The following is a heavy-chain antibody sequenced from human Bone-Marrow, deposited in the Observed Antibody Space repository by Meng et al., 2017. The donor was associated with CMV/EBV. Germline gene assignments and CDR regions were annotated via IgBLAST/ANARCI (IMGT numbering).Heavy chain of an antibody. D-gene: IGHD1-1*01. CDR3: ARTGTSLFDF. J-gene: IGHJ4*02. V-gene: IGHV4-39*01. Sequence: SETLSLTCTVSGGSISSSTSYWGWIRQSPGKGLEWIGNIYYSGSTYYNPSLKSRLTMSVDRSKNQFSLRLSSVTAADTSVYYCARTGTSLFDFWGQGTLVTVSS. CDR2: IYYSGST. CDR1: GGSISSSTSY.